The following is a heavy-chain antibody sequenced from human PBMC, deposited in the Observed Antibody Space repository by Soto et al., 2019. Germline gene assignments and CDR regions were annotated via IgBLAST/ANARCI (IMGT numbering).Heavy chain of an antibody. D-gene: IGHD6-6*01. CDR1: GGSISNYY. CDR2: IYYSGST. V-gene: IGHV4-59*01. Sequence: SETLSLTCTVSGGSISNYYWSWIRQPPGKGLEWIGYIYYSGSTNYNPSLKSRVTISVDTSKNQFSLKLTSVTATDTAMYYCARGELVHTGIWYYYYAMDVWGQGTTVTVSS. J-gene: IGHJ6*02. CDR3: ARGELVHTGIWYYYYAMDV.